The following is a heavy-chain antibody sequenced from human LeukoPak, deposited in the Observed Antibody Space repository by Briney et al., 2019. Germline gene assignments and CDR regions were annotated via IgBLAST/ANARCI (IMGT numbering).Heavy chain of an antibody. Sequence: SETLSLTCTVSGYSIRSGYYWGWIRQPPGKGLEWIGYIYYSGSTYYNPSLKSRVTISVDTSKNQFSLKLSSVTAADTAVYYCANSVYFYYYMDVWGKGTTVTVSS. CDR3: ANSVYFYYYMDV. CDR2: IYYSGST. CDR1: GYSIRSGYY. V-gene: IGHV4-38-2*02. D-gene: IGHD3-10*01. J-gene: IGHJ6*03.